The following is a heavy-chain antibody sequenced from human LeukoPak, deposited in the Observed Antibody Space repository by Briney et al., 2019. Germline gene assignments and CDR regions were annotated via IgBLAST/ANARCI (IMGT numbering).Heavy chain of an antibody. CDR2: IRYDGSNK. Sequence: GGSLRLSCAASGFTFSSYGMHWVRQAPGKGLEWVAFIRYDGSNKYYADSVKGRFTISRDNSKNTLYLQMNSLRAEDTAVYYCAKGRVPAAIPEYFQHWGQGTLVTVSS. CDR3: AKGRVPAAIPEYFQH. D-gene: IGHD2-2*01. V-gene: IGHV3-30*02. J-gene: IGHJ1*01. CDR1: GFTFSSYG.